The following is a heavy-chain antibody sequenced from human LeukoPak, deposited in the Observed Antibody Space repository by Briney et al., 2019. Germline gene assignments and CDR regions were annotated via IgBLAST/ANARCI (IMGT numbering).Heavy chain of an antibody. D-gene: IGHD6-19*01. J-gene: IGHJ3*02. CDR3: AKGSSGWYGGAFDI. Sequence: GGSLRLSCAASGFTFSSYAMSWVRQAPGKGPEWVSIISGSGGSTYYADSVKGRFTISRDNSKNTLYLQMNSLRAEDTAVYYCAKGSSGWYGGAFDIWGQGTMVTVSS. V-gene: IGHV3-23*01. CDR1: GFTFSSYA. CDR2: ISGSGGST.